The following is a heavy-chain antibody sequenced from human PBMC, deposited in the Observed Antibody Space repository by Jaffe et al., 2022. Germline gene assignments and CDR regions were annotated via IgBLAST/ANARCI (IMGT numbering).Heavy chain of an antibody. CDR1: GGSFSGYY. V-gene: IGHV4-34*01. Sequence: QVQLQQWGAGLLKPSETLSLTCAVYGGSFSGYYWSWIRQPPGKGLEWIGEINHSGSTNYNPSLKSRVTISVDTSKNQFSLKLSSVTAADTAVYYCARSGRSDEDFDYWGQGTLVTVSS. CDR3: ARSGRSDEDFDY. D-gene: IGHD6-25*01. J-gene: IGHJ4*02. CDR2: INHSGST.